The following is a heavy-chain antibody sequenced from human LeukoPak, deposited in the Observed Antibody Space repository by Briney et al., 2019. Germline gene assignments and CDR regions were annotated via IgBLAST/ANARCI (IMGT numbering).Heavy chain of an antibody. V-gene: IGHV3-53*01. Sequence: GGSLRLSCAASGFTVSSNYMSWVRQAPGKGLEWVSVIYGGGSTYYADSVKGRFTISRDNSKNTLYLQMNSLRAEDTAVYYCARDQPRGILTGYYRGSDWGQGTLVTVSS. D-gene: IGHD3-9*01. CDR2: IYGGGST. CDR3: ARDQPRGILTGYYRGSD. J-gene: IGHJ4*02. CDR1: GFTVSSNY.